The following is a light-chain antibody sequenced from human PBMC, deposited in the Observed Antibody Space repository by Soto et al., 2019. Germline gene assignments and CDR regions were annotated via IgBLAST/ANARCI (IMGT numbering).Light chain of an antibody. J-gene: IGKJ3*01. V-gene: IGKV3-20*01. CDR3: QQYGSSPLT. CDR1: QTVSSNN. CDR2: GSS. Sequence: DIVWTQSPGTLPFSPGERATLSARAIQTVSSNNLAWYQQKRGQAPRLLIYGSSSRAAAIPDRFRGSGSGTVFTLISSSLAPEDFAVYYCQQYGSSPLTFGPGTAVDIK.